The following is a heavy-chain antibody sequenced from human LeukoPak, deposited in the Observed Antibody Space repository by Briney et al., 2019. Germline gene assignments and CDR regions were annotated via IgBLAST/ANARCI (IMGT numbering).Heavy chain of an antibody. D-gene: IGHD6-13*01. V-gene: IGHV3-21*01. Sequence: GGSLRLSCAASGFTFSSYSMNWVRQAPGKGLEWVSSISSSSSYIYYADSVKGRFTISRDNSKNTLYLQMNSLRAEDTAVYYCARDRRYSSSWREDYYYYGMDVWGQGTTVTVSS. CDR2: ISSSSSYI. J-gene: IGHJ6*02. CDR3: ARDRRYSSSWREDYYYYGMDV. CDR1: GFTFSSYS.